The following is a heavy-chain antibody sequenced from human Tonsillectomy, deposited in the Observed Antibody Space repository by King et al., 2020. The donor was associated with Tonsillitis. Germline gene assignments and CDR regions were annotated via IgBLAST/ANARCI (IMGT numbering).Heavy chain of an antibody. J-gene: IGHJ4*02. CDR1: GFTFSSYS. CDR3: YI. D-gene: IGHD3-9*01. CDR2: ISSSSTI. Sequence: VQLVESGGTLVQPGGSLRLSCAASGFTFSSYSMNWVRQAPGKGLEWVSYISSSSTIYYADSVKGRFTISRDNAKNSLYLQVNSLRAEDTAILTGYIWGQGTLVTVSS. V-gene: IGHV3-48*01.